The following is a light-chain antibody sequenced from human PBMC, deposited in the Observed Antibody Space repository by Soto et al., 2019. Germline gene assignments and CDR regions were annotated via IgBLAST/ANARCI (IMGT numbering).Light chain of an antibody. Sequence: AIRMTQSPSSFSASTGDRVTITCRASQGISSYLAWYQQKPGKAPKLLIYAASTLQSGVPSRFSGSGSGTDFTLTISCLQSEDFATYYCQQYYSYSWTFGQGTKVHI. J-gene: IGKJ1*01. CDR2: AAS. CDR1: QGISSY. CDR3: QQYYSYSWT. V-gene: IGKV1-8*01.